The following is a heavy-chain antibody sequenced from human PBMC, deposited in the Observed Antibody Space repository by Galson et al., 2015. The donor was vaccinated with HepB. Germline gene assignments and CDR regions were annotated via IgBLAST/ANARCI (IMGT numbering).Heavy chain of an antibody. CDR1: GFTFSSYA. CDR2: ISYDGSNK. Sequence: SLRLSCAASGFTFSSYAMHGVRQAPGKGLEWVAVISYDGSNKYYADSVKGRFTISRDNSKNTLYLQMNSLRAEDTAVYYCARAVRYYDSSGYLDYWGQGTLVTVSS. V-gene: IGHV3-30-3*01. J-gene: IGHJ4*02. D-gene: IGHD3-22*01. CDR3: ARAVRYYDSSGYLDY.